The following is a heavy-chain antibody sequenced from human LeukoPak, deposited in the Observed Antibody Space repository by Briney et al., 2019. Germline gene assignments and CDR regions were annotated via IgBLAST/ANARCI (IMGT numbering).Heavy chain of an antibody. CDR1: GFTFSDYY. CDR3: ARPNVYSSSWYYFDY. CDR2: ISSSGSTI. J-gene: IGHJ4*02. Sequence: GGPLRLSCAASGFTFSDYYMSWIRQAPGKGLEWVSYISSSGSTIYYADSVKGRFTISRDNAKNSLYLQMNSLRAEDTAVYYCARPNVYSSSWYYFDYWGQGTLVTVSS. V-gene: IGHV3-11*01. D-gene: IGHD6-13*01.